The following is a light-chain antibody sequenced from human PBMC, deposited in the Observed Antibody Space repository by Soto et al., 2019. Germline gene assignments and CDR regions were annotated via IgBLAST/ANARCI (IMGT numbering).Light chain of an antibody. J-gene: IGKJ1*01. V-gene: IGKV3-20*01. CDR2: TAS. CDR1: QSVSNNY. Sequence: EIVLTQSPGTLSLSPGERATLSCRASQSVSNNYLAWYQQRPGQAPRLLIHTASSRATGIPDRFSGSGSGTDFTLTSSRLEPEDFAVYYCQQYGSSPRTFGQGTKVEVK. CDR3: QQYGSSPRT.